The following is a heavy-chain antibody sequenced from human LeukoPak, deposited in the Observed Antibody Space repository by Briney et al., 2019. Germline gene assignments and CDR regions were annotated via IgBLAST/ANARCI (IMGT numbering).Heavy chain of an antibody. V-gene: IGHV3-23*01. D-gene: IGHD7-27*01. Sequence: GGSLRLSCAASGFTFSSYAMTWVRQAPGKGLEWGSAISGSGGSTYYADSVKGRFTISKDNSKNTLYLQMNSLRAEDTAVYYCAKTSGFFDYWGQRTLVTVSS. CDR1: GFTFSSYA. CDR3: AKTSGFFDY. J-gene: IGHJ4*02. CDR2: ISGSGGST.